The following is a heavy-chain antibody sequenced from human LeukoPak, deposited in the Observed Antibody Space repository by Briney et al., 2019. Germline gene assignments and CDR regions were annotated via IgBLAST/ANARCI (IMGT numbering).Heavy chain of an antibody. Sequence: SETLSLTCTVSGGSISSYYWSWIRQPAGKGLEWIGEINHSGSTNYNPSLKSRVTISVDASKNQFSLKLSSVTAADTAVYYCARPTVFGMDVWGQGTTVTVSS. V-gene: IGHV4-34*01. J-gene: IGHJ6*02. CDR3: ARPTVFGMDV. CDR2: INHSGST. D-gene: IGHD4-11*01. CDR1: GGSISSYY.